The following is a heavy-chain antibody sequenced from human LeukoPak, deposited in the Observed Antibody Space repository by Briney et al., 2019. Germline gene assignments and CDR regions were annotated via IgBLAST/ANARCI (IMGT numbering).Heavy chain of an antibody. Sequence: GASVKVSCKASGYTLTGYYMHWVRQAPGQGLEWMGRINPNSGGTNYAQKFQGRVTMTRDTSISTAYMELSRLRSDDTAVYYCARDSVDTAMVRPNWFDPWGQGTLVTVSS. V-gene: IGHV1-2*06. J-gene: IGHJ5*02. CDR3: ARDSVDTAMVRPNWFDP. CDR2: INPNSGGT. CDR1: GYTLTGYY. D-gene: IGHD5-18*01.